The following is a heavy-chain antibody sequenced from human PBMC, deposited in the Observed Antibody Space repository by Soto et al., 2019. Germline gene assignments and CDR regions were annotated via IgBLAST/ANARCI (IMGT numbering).Heavy chain of an antibody. V-gene: IGHV3-23*01. J-gene: IGHJ4*02. CDR3: TRAPYFFDN. CDR1: GFTFATDA. CDR2: ISGNGRTT. D-gene: IGHD2-21*01. Sequence: PGGSLRLSCAASGFTFATDAMNWVRQAPGKGLQWVSTISGNGRTTFFADSVRGRFTISRDNSKNTLFLQMNSLRADDTAVYYCTRAPYFFDNWGQGTLVTVSS.